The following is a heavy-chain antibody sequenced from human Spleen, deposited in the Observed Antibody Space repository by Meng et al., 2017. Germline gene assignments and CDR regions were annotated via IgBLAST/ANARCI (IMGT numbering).Heavy chain of an antibody. J-gene: IGHJ5*02. Sequence: QPQLQESGPGLVKPSEALSLTCSVPGGSISTSGYYWGWIRQPPGKGLEWIGSIGHSGFTYYTPSVKSRVTVSIDTSKSQFSLKLTSVTAADTAVYFCVRSSAWVRTGFDPWGQGTLVTVSS. CDR3: VRSSAWVRTGFDP. V-gene: IGHV4-39*01. CDR2: IGHSGFT. CDR1: GGSISTSGYY. D-gene: IGHD3-22*01.